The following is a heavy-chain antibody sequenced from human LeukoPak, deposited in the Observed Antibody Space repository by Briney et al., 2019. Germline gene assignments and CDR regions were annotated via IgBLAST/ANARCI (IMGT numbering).Heavy chain of an antibody. CDR3: AREGGNSGHFDY. CDR2: INAGNGNT. V-gene: IGHV1-3*01. Sequence: ASVKVSCKASGYTFTTYAMHWVRQAPGQRLGWMGWINAGNGNTKYSQKFQGRVTITRDTSASTAYMELSSLRSEDTAVYYCAREGGNSGHFDYWGQGTLVTVSS. D-gene: IGHD4-23*01. CDR1: GYTFTTYA. J-gene: IGHJ4*02.